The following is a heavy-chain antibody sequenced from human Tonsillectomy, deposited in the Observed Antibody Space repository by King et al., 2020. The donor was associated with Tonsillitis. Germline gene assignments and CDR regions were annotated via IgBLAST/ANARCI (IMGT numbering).Heavy chain of an antibody. V-gene: IGHV3-30*18. D-gene: IGHD6-19*01. Sequence: VQLVESGGGVVQPGKSLRLSCAASGFAFSAYSMNWVRQAPGRGLEWVALISYDGNYKCYGDSVKGRFTISRDISRNRLYLEMNSLIPDDTAVYYCAKVMARWQWLASLNDWGQGTRVTVSS. CDR3: AKVMARWQWLASLND. CDR2: ISYDGNYK. J-gene: IGHJ4*02. CDR1: GFAFSAYS.